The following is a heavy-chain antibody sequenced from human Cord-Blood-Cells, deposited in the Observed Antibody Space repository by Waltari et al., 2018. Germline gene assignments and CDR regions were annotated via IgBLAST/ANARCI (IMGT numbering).Heavy chain of an antibody. J-gene: IGHJ4*02. CDR3: ARARSLLRELTADY. CDR2: ISSSGSTI. CDR1: GFTFSSYE. D-gene: IGHD3-10*01. Sequence: EVQLVESGGGLVQPGGSLRLSCAASGFTFSSYEMNWVRQAPGKGLEWVSYISSSGSTIYYADSVKGRFTISRDNAKNSLYLQMNSLRAEDTTVYYCARARSLLRELTADYWGQGTLVTVSS. V-gene: IGHV3-48*03.